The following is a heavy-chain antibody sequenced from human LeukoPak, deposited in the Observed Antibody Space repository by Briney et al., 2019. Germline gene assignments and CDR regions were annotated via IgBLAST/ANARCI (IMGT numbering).Heavy chain of an antibody. CDR3: AKNNDLIAVSGRPDY. Sequence: GGSLRLSCVGSGFTFSGYGMTWVRQAPGEGLEGVSSLTGSGDNSYYADSVKGRVTISRDNSRKTLYLQMNSLTVGDTAVYYCAKNNDLIAVSGRPDYWGQGTLVAVSS. CDR1: GFTFSGYG. D-gene: IGHD6-13*01. CDR2: LTGSGDNS. V-gene: IGHV3-23*01. J-gene: IGHJ4*02.